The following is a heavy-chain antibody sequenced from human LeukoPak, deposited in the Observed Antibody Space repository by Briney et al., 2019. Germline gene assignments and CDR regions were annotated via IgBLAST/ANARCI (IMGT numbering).Heavy chain of an antibody. CDR3: AGLSEYCSSTSCTNWFDP. J-gene: IGHJ5*02. CDR2: INHSGST. V-gene: IGHV4-34*01. Sequence: PSETLSLTCAVYGGSLSGYYWSWIRQPPGKGLEWIGEINHSGSTNYNPSLKSRVTISVDTSKIQFSLKLSSVTAADTAVYYCAGLSEYCSSTSCTNWFDPWGQGTLVTVSS. CDR1: GGSLSGYY. D-gene: IGHD2-2*01.